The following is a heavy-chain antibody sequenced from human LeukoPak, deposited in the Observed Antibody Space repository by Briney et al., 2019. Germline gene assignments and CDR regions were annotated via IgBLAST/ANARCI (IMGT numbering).Heavy chain of an antibody. CDR1: GYTFTDYA. CDR3: ARDADGSGTLLDY. Sequence: ASVKVSCEASGYTFTDYAITWVRQAPGQGLEWTAWISGADGETKSAQKFQGRVTMTTDTSTGTAYMELRSLRSDDTAMFYCARDADGSGTLLDYWGQGTLVTVSS. CDR2: ISGADGET. D-gene: IGHD3-10*01. J-gene: IGHJ4*02. V-gene: IGHV1-18*01.